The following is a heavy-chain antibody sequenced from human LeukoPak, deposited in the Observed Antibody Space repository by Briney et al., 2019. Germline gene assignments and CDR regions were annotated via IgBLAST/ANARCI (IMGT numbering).Heavy chain of an antibody. CDR2: ISSSSSTI. D-gene: IGHD2-2*01. J-gene: IGHJ4*02. CDR1: GFTFSSYS. V-gene: IGHV3-48*04. Sequence: GGSLRLSCAASGFTFSSYSMNWVRQAPGKGLEWVSYISSSSSTIYYADSVKGRFTIPRDNAKNSLYLQMNSLRAEDTAVYYCARDPGYCSSTSCVHYNDYYFDYWGQGTLVTVSS. CDR3: ARDPGYCSSTSCVHYNDYYFDY.